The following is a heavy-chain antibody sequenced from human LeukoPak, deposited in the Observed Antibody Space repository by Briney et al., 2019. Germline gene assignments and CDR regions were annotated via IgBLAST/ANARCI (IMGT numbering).Heavy chain of an antibody. CDR2: INAGNGNT. V-gene: IGHV1-3*01. J-gene: IGHJ4*02. CDR3: ATGSRLDY. Sequence: VSVKVSCKASGYTFTSYAVHLVRQAPGHRLEWMGWINAGNGNTKYSQNFQRRVTITRHTSASPAYMELSSLRSEDTAVYYCATGSRLDYWGQGTLVTVSS. D-gene: IGHD2-15*01. CDR1: GYTFTSYA.